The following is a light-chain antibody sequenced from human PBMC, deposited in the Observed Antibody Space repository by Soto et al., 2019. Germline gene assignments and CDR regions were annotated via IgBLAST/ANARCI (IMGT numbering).Light chain of an antibody. J-gene: IGKJ1*01. V-gene: IGKV3-20*01. CDR3: QQYGSSPRT. Sequence: DIVLTQSPGTLSLSPGERATLFCRASQSVANRYLACYQQKPAQAPRLLIYGASSRATGIPDRFSGTGSGTDFTLTISRLEPEDFAVYYCQQYGSSPRTFGQGTRVEI. CDR2: GAS. CDR1: QSVANRY.